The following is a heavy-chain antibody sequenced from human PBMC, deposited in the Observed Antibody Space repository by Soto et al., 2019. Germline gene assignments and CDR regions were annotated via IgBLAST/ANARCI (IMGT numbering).Heavy chain of an antibody. CDR3: AREFDSSSWYVYGF. CDR2: ISSSSSTM. Sequence: EVQLVESGGGLVQPGGSLRLSCAASGFTFSSYSMNWVRQAPGKGLEWVSYISSSSSTMYYADSVKGRFTISRDNAKNSLYLQMNSLRAEDTAVYYWAREFDSSSWYVYGFWGQGTLVTVSS. CDR1: GFTFSSYS. D-gene: IGHD6-13*01. J-gene: IGHJ4*02. V-gene: IGHV3-48*01.